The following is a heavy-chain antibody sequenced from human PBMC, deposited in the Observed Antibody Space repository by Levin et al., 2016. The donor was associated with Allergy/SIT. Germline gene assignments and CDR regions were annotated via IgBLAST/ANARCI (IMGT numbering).Heavy chain of an antibody. V-gene: IGHV3-23*01. D-gene: IGHD2-15*01. Sequence: WIRQPPGKGLEWVSTITSGGGTTYYADSVKGRFTISRDNSKNTLYLQMNSLRAEDTALYYCAKRGTKWSEFDSWGQGTLVTVSS. CDR3: AKRGTKWSEFDS. J-gene: IGHJ4*02. CDR2: ITSGGGTT.